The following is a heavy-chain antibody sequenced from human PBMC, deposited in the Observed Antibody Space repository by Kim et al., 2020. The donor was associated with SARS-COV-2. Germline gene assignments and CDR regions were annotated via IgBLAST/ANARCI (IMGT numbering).Heavy chain of an antibody. Sequence: SETLSLTCAVYGGSFSGYYWCWIRQRPGKGLEWIGEINNSGSTNYNPSLTNRVTISVDTSKNQFSLKLSSWTAADTAVYYCARVRKGYGDYARPYYSGMDVWGQGTTVTVSS. CDR1: GGSFSGYY. J-gene: IGHJ6*02. CDR2: INNSGST. CDR3: ARVRKGYGDYARPYYSGMDV. D-gene: IGHD4-17*01. V-gene: IGHV4-34*01.